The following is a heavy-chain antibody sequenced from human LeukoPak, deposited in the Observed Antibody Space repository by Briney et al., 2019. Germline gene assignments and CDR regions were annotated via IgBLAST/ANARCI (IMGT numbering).Heavy chain of an antibody. D-gene: IGHD2-15*01. CDR1: GFTFSSYA. CDR2: ISGSGGST. V-gene: IGHV3-23*01. Sequence: GGSLRLSCAASGFTFSSYAMSWVRQAPGKGLEWVSAISGSGGSTYYADYVKGRFTISRDNSKNTLYLQMNSLRAEDTAVYYCAGFHCSGGSCVDFWGQGTLVTVSS. J-gene: IGHJ4*02. CDR3: AGFHCSGGSCVDF.